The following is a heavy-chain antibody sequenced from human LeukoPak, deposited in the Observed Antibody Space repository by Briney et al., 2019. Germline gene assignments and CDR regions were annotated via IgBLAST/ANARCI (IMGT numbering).Heavy chain of an antibody. CDR2: FIPIFGTA. D-gene: IGHD5-24*01. J-gene: IGHJ5*02. CDR3: ARVADPLGTPQMGYGWFDP. Sequence: ASVKVSCKASGGTFSSYAISWVRQAPGQGLEWMGGFIPIFGTANYAQKFQGRVTITADESTSTAYMELSSLRSEDTAVYYCARVADPLGTPQMGYGWFDPWGQGTLVTVSS. V-gene: IGHV1-69*13. CDR1: GGTFSSYA.